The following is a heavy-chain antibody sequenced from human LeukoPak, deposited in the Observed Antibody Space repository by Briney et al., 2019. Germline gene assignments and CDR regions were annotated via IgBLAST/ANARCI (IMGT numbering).Heavy chain of an antibody. V-gene: IGHV3-11*04. D-gene: IGHD4-11*01. Sequence: PGGSLRLSCAASGFTFSDYYMSWIRQAPGKGLEWVSYISSSGSTIYYADSVKGRFTISRDNSKNTLSLQMNSLRAEDTAVYYCARATTVTTFFDYWGQGTLVTVSS. J-gene: IGHJ4*02. CDR3: ARATTVTTFFDY. CDR1: GFTFSDYY. CDR2: ISSSGSTI.